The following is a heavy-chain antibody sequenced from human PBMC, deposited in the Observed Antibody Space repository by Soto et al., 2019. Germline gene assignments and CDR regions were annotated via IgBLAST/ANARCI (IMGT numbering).Heavy chain of an antibody. CDR1: GYTFTSYD. CDR3: ARRSPYYDFWSGYYGYYYYGIDV. Sequence: QVQLVQSGAEVKKPGASVKVSCKASGYTFTSYDINWVRQATGQGLEWMGWMNPNSGNTGYAQKFQGRVTMTRNTSISTAYMEPSSLRSEDTAVYYCARRSPYYDFWSGYYGYYYYGIDVWGQGTTVTVSS. V-gene: IGHV1-8*01. CDR2: MNPNSGNT. D-gene: IGHD3-3*01. J-gene: IGHJ6*02.